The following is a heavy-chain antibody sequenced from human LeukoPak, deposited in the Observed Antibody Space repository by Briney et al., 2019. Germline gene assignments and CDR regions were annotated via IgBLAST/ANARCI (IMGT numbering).Heavy chain of an antibody. CDR3: ARGGRVGASDY. V-gene: IGHV3-7*01. J-gene: IGHJ4*02. Sequence: GGSLRLSCAASGFTFSSFWMTWVRQAPGKGLESVANIKSDGSEKFYVDSVKGRFTISRDNAKNSLYLQMNSLRVEDTAVYYCARGGRVGASDYWGQGTLVTVSS. CDR1: GFTFSSFW. CDR2: IKSDGSEK. D-gene: IGHD1-26*01.